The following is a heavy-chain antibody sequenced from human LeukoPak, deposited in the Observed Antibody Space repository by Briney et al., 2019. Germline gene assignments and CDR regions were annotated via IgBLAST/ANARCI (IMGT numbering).Heavy chain of an antibody. CDR1: GGSISSYY. V-gene: IGHV4-59*01. J-gene: IGHJ4*02. D-gene: IGHD6-6*01. CDR3: ARERAARLLDY. Sequence: SETLSLTCTVSGGSISSYYWSWLRQPPGKGLEWIGYIYYSGSTNYNPSLKSRVTISVDTSKNQFSLKLSSVTAADTAVYYCARERAARLLDYWGQGTLVTVSS. CDR2: IYYSGST.